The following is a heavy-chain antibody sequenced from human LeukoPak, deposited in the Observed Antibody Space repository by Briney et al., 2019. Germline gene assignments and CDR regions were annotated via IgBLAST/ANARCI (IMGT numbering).Heavy chain of an antibody. D-gene: IGHD3-22*01. CDR3: AKDAEPGTMIVVGTFDY. J-gene: IGHJ4*02. CDR2: ISGSGGST. V-gene: IGHV3-23*01. Sequence: GGSLRLSCAASGFTFSSYAMSWVRQAPGKGLEWVAAISGSGGSTYYADSVKGGFTISSDNSKNTLYLQMNSLTAEHTAVYYCAKDAEPGTMIVVGTFDYWGQGTLVTVSS. CDR1: GFTFSSYA.